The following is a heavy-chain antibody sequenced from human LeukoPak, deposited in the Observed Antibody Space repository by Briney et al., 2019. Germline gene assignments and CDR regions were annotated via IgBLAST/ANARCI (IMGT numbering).Heavy chain of an antibody. Sequence: GASVKVSCKASGYTFTSYGISWVRQAPGQGLEWMGDTSGDHENTKYEQKFQGRVTMTTDTSTTTAYMELRSLGSDDTAVYYCARDGMVRGVISAFDIWGQGTMVTVSS. CDR2: TSGDHENT. J-gene: IGHJ3*02. CDR3: ARDGMVRGVISAFDI. V-gene: IGHV1-18*01. D-gene: IGHD3-10*01. CDR1: GYTFTSYG.